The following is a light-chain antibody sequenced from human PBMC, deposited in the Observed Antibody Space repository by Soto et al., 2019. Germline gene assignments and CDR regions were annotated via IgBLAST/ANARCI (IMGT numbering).Light chain of an antibody. Sequence: EIQVTQSPTSLSLTFSELLTITFRASQSISRWLAWYQQKPGKAPQALIYDASSLKSGVPSRFSGNGSGTEFTLTISSLQPDDFATYYCQQYNLHSTFGEVTRLDI. CDR1: QSISRW. V-gene: IGKV1-5*01. J-gene: IGKJ5*01. CDR3: QQYNLHST. CDR2: DAS.